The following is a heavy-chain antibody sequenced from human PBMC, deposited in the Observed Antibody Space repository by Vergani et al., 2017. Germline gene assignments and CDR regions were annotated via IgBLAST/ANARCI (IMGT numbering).Heavy chain of an antibody. D-gene: IGHD6-19*01. Sequence: QLQLPESGPGLVKPSETLSLTCTVSGGSISSSSYYWGWIRQPPGKGLEWIGSIYYSGSTYYNPSLKSRVTISVDTSKNQFSLKLSSVTAADTAVYYCARDRLAHSSGWYGVVDYWGQGTLVTVSS. CDR1: GGSISSSSYY. V-gene: IGHV4-39*07. CDR2: IYYSGST. CDR3: ARDRLAHSSGWYGVVDY. J-gene: IGHJ4*02.